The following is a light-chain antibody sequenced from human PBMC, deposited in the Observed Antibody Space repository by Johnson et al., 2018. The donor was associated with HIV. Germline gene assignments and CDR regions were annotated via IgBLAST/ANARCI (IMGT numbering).Light chain of an antibody. Sequence: QAVLTQPPSVSAAPGQRVTISCSGRGSNIGNNYVSWYQQLPGTAPKILIHENNKRPSGIPDRFSGSKSGTSATLGITGLQTGDEADYYCGTWDSSLNAFVFGAGTRVTVL. J-gene: IGLJ1*01. CDR1: GSNIGNNY. CDR2: ENN. CDR3: GTWDSSLNAFV. V-gene: IGLV1-51*02.